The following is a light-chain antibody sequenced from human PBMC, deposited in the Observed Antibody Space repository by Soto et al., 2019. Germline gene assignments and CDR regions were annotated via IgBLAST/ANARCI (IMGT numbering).Light chain of an antibody. CDR1: QDISRY. V-gene: IGKV1-33*01. CDR3: QQYDRPPYS. CDR2: DAS. J-gene: IGKJ2*03. Sequence: DIQMTQSPSSLSATVGDRVTLKCQASQDISRYLNWYQQKPGKAPKLLIYDASNMEREVPSRFTGSGSGTDFSLTISSLQPEDIAISYCQQYDRPPYSFRQEAKQEFK.